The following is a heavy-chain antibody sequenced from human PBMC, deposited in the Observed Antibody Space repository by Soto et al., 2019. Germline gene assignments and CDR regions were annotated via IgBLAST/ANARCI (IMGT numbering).Heavy chain of an antibody. CDR2: INHSGST. CDR3: VVRGANLDY. D-gene: IGHD3-10*01. Sequence: QVQLQQWGAGLLKPSETLSLTCAVYGGSFSGYYWSWIRQPPGKGLEWSGEINHSGSTNYNPSLKSRVTRSVDTSKTQSSLKLSSVTAEDTAVYYWVVRGANLDYWGQGTLVTVSS. J-gene: IGHJ4*02. CDR1: GGSFSGYY. V-gene: IGHV4-34*01.